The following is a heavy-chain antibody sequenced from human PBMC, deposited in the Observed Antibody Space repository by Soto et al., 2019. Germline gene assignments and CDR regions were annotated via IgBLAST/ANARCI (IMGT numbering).Heavy chain of an antibody. CDR3: ARAEVFAATNTIDY. CDR2: IWYDGSNK. Sequence: QVQLVESGGGVVQPGRSLRLSCVASGFTFSSYGMHWVRQAPGKGLEWVAVIWYDGSNKYYADSVKGRFTISRDNSKNTLYLQMNSLRAEDTAVYYCARAEVFAATNTIDYWGQGTLVTVSS. D-gene: IGHD3-3*01. CDR1: GFTFSSYG. J-gene: IGHJ4*02. V-gene: IGHV3-33*01.